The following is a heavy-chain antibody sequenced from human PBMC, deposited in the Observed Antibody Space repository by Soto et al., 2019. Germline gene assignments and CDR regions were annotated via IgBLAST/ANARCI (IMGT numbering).Heavy chain of an antibody. CDR1: AFTFSGSS. J-gene: IGHJ6*02. D-gene: IGHD3-22*01. Sequence: SVKVSCKASAFTFSGSSVQWVRQARGQTLEWMGWIALGSGNTNYAPKFLGRLTLTRDMSTSTAYMELNSLRSEDTAVYYCATHSGYYYDGMDVWGQGTTVTV. V-gene: IGHV1-58*01. CDR3: ATHSGYYYDGMDV. CDR2: IALGSGNT.